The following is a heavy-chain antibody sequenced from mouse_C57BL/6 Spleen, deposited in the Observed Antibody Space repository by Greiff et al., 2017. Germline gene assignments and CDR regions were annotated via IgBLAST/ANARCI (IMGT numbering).Heavy chain of an antibody. V-gene: IGHV1-52*01. Sequence: QVQLQQPGAELVRPGSSVKLSCKASGYTFTSYWMHWVKQRPIQGLEWIGNIDPSDSETHSNQKFKDKATLTVDKSSSTAYMRLSSLTYEDSAVYYCARNYYGSSPVGYLDDWGQGTTLTVSS. CDR1: GYTFTSYW. D-gene: IGHD1-1*01. J-gene: IGHJ2*01. CDR3: ARNYYGSSPVGYLDD. CDR2: IDPSDSET.